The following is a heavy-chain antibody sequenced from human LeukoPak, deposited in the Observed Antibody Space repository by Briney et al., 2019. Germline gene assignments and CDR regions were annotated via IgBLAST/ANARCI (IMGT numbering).Heavy chain of an antibody. CDR2: VSHDGRNQ. D-gene: IGHD5-24*01. CDR1: GFTFSNYA. V-gene: IGHV3-30*04. Sequence: SGRSLRLSCAASGFTFSNYAMHWVRQAPGKGLEWVAIVSHDGRNQYYAESVEGRFTISRDSSKNTVSLQMNSLRAGDSALYYCGRDPSARVTIDFWGQGTLVTVSS. CDR3: GRDPSARVTIDF. J-gene: IGHJ4*02.